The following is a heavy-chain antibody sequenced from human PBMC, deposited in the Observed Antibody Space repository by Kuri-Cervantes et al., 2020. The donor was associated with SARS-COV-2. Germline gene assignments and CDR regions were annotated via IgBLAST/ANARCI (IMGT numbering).Heavy chain of an antibody. J-gene: IGHJ3*02. V-gene: IGHV1-69*05. D-gene: IGHD1-26*01. CDR3: ARGEGAAPDLDAFDI. CDR1: GGTFSSYA. Sequence: SVKVSCKASGGTFSSYAISWVRQAPGQGLEWMGGIIPIFGTANYAQKLQGRVTMTTDTSTSTAYMELRSLRSDDTAVYYCARGEGAAPDLDAFDIWGQGTMVTVSS. CDR2: IIPIFGTA.